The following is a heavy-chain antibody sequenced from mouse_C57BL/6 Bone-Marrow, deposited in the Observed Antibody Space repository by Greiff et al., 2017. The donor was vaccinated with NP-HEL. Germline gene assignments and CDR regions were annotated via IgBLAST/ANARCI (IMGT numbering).Heavy chain of an antibody. D-gene: IGHD1-1*01. V-gene: IGHV1-52*01. CDR1: GYTFTSYW. CDR3: ARKGLRRDVDY. J-gene: IGHJ2*01. Sequence: QVQLQQPGAELVRPGSSVKLSCKASGYTFTSYWMHWVKQRPIQGLEWIGNIDPSDSETHYNQKFKDKATLTVDKSSSTAYMQLSSLTSEDSAVYYGARKGLRRDVDYWGQGTTLIVSS. CDR2: IDPSDSET.